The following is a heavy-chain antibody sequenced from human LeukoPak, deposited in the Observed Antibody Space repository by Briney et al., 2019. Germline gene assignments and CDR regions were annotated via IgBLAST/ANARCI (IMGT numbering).Heavy chain of an antibody. V-gene: IGHV3-21*01. Sequence: PGGSLRLSCAASGFTFSSYSMNWVRQAPGKGLEWVSSISSSSSYIYYADSVKGRFTISRDNAKNSLYLQMNSLRAEDTTVYYCARHLSPGYSSGQYYFDYWGQGTLVTVSS. CDR1: GFTFSSYS. J-gene: IGHJ4*02. CDR2: ISSSSSYI. CDR3: ARHLSPGYSSGQYYFDY. D-gene: IGHD6-19*01.